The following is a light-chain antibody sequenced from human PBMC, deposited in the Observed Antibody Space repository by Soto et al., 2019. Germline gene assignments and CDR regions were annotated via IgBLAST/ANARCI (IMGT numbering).Light chain of an antibody. V-gene: IGLV2-14*03. CDR3: SSYSSSSTLVL. CDR1: SSDIGASDY. Sequence: QSALTQPASVSASPGQSITISCTGTSSDIGASDYISWLQQHPGKAPKLVIYDITNRPSGVSARFSGSKSGNTASLTISGLQAEDEADYYCSSYSSSSTLVLFGGGTKLTVL. CDR2: DIT. J-gene: IGLJ2*01.